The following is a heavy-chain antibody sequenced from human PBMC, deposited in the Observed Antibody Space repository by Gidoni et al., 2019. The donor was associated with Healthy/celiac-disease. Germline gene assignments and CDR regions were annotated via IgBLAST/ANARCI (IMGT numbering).Heavy chain of an antibody. Sequence: QVQLVESGGGVVQPGRSLRLSCAASGFTFSSYGMHWVRQAPGKGREWVAVIWYDGSNKYYADSVKGRFTISRDNSKNTLYLQMNSLRAEDTAVYYCARDADYYDSNRAFDIWGQGTMVTVSS. CDR2: IWYDGSNK. D-gene: IGHD3-22*01. CDR3: ARDADYYDSNRAFDI. CDR1: GFTFSSYG. V-gene: IGHV3-33*01. J-gene: IGHJ3*02.